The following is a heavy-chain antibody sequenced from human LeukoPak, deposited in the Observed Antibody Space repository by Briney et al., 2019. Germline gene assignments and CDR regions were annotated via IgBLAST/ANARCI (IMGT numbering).Heavy chain of an antibody. Sequence: SETLSLTCTVSGGSISSGGYYWSWIRQHPGKGLEWIGYIYYSGSTYYNPSLKSRVTISVDTSKNQFFLKLSSVTAADTAVYYCAREVKDGSGSYYMGLHTNWFDPWGQGTLVTVSS. CDR3: AREVKDGSGSYYMGLHTNWFDP. CDR2: IYYSGST. CDR1: GGSISSGGYY. J-gene: IGHJ5*02. D-gene: IGHD3-10*01. V-gene: IGHV4-31*03.